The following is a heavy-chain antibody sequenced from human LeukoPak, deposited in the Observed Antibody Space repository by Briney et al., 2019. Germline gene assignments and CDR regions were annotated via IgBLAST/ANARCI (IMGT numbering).Heavy chain of an antibody. CDR3: ARHPNSNWDY. J-gene: IGHJ4*02. Sequence: GGSLRLSCAASGFTFRNYWMSWVRQVPGKGLEWVVNINEGGNEKNYVDSVKGRFTASRDNAQNSLYLQMNSLRVEDTAVYYCARHPNSNWDYWGQGTLVTVSS. CDR1: GFTFRNYW. V-gene: IGHV3-7*03. CDR2: INEGGNEK. D-gene: IGHD6-13*01.